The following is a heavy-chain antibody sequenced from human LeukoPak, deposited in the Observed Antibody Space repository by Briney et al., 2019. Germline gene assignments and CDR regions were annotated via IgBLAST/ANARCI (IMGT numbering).Heavy chain of an antibody. D-gene: IGHD1/OR15-1a*01. Sequence: PSETLSLTCTVSGGSISSYYWNWIRQPPGKGLEWIGYIYYSGSTNYNPSLKSRVTMSVDTSKNQFSLKLSSVTAADTAVYYCARITGTSTPFDYWAREPWSPSPQ. V-gene: IGHV4-59*01. J-gene: IGHJ4*02. CDR3: ARITGTSTPFDY. CDR2: IYYSGST. CDR1: GGSISSYY.